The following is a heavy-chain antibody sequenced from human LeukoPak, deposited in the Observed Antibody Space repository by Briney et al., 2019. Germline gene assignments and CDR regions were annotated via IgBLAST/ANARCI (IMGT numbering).Heavy chain of an antibody. D-gene: IGHD5-18*01. Sequence: ASVKVSCKASGYTFTDYYMHWVRQAPGQGLEWMGWINPNSRGTDSAQKFQGRFSMTRDTFISTAYMELSRLRSDDTAVYYCARRAREYSHDAFDIWGQGTMVTVSS. CDR2: INPNSRGT. J-gene: IGHJ3*02. CDR1: GYTFTDYY. V-gene: IGHV1-2*02. CDR3: ARRAREYSHDAFDI.